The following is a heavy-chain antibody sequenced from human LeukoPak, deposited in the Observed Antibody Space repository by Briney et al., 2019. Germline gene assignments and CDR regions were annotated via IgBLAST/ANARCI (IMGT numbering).Heavy chain of an antibody. CDR2: MNLNSGDT. CDR1: GYTFSSHD. Sequence: ASVKVSCKASGYTFSSHDIYWVRQAPGQGLEWMGWMNLNSGDTYYAQNFQGRFSITSDTSKSTTYMDLASLAPEDTAVYYCARVPVPAPRRGLYFDYWGQGTLITVSS. CDR3: ARVPVPAPRRGLYFDY. J-gene: IGHJ4*02. D-gene: IGHD2-2*01. V-gene: IGHV1-8*01.